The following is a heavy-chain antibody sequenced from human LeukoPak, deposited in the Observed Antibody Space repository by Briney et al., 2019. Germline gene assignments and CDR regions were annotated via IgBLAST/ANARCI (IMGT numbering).Heavy chain of an antibody. D-gene: IGHD3-22*01. J-gene: IGHJ4*02. V-gene: IGHV3-30*04. Sequence: GGSLRLSCAASEFTFSSYAMHWVRQAPGKGLEWVAVISYDGSNKYYADSVKGRFTISRDNSKNTLYLQMNSLRAEDTAVYYCARGATHYYDSSGYYYGDYWGQGTLVTVSS. CDR3: ARGATHYYDSSGYYYGDY. CDR1: EFTFSSYA. CDR2: ISYDGSNK.